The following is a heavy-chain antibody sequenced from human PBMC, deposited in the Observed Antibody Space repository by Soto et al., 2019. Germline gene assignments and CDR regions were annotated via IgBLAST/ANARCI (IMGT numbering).Heavy chain of an antibody. CDR3: AKDSPYSSSWYSALVYYYYYGMDV. V-gene: IGHV3-30*18. Sequence: GGSLRLSCAASGFTYSSYGMHWVRQAPGKGLEWVAVISYDGSNKYYADSVKGRFTISRDNSKNTLYLQMNSLRAEDTAVYYCAKDSPYSSSWYSALVYYYYYGMDVWGQGTTVTVSS. D-gene: IGHD6-13*01. CDR1: GFTYSSYG. CDR2: ISYDGSNK. J-gene: IGHJ6*02.